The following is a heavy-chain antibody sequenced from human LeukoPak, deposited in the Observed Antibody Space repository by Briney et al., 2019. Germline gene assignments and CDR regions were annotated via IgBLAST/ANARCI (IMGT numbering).Heavy chain of an antibody. CDR3: ARHGWLQLRSPFDP. D-gene: IGHD5-24*01. Sequence: GESLKISCKGSGYRFTNYRIGWVRQMPGKGLEWMGIIYPGDSDTRYSPSFQGQVTISADKSISTAYLQWSSLKASDTAMYYCARHGWLQLRSPFDPWGQGTLVTVSS. J-gene: IGHJ5*02. CDR2: IYPGDSDT. V-gene: IGHV5-51*01. CDR1: GYRFTNYR.